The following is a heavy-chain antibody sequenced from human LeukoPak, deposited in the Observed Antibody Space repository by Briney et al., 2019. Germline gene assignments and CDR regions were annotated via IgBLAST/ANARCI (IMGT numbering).Heavy chain of an antibody. V-gene: IGHV4-59*01. Sequence: PSETLSLTCTVSGGSISSYYWSWIRQPPGKGLEWIGYIYYSGSTNHNPSLKSRVTISVDTSKNQFSLKLSSVTAADTAVYYCASGYYGSGSYYQPKHYYYYYMDVWGKGTTVTISS. CDR3: ASGYYGSGSYYQPKHYYYYYMDV. D-gene: IGHD3-10*01. CDR2: IYYSGST. J-gene: IGHJ6*03. CDR1: GGSISSYY.